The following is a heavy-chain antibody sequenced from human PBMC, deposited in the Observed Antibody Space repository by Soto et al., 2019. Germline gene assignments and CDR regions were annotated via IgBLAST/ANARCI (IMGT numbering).Heavy chain of an antibody. CDR1: GYIFSDYY. Sequence: AAVKVSCKACGYIFSDYYIHWVRQAPGQGLEWMGWIDPRNGATNYAQKFQDRLTMTTDTSTSTAFLELRRLRLDDTAVFFCARVLYHYVIDAWGQGTLVTVSS. D-gene: IGHD4-17*01. CDR2: IDPRNGAT. J-gene: IGHJ5*02. V-gene: IGHV1-2*02. CDR3: ARVLYHYVIDA.